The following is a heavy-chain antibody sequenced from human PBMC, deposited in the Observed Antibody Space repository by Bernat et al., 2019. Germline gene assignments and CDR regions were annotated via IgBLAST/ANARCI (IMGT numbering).Heavy chain of an antibody. J-gene: IGHJ5*02. CDR1: GGSISSGGYY. D-gene: IGHD3-3*01. Sequence: QVQLQESGPGLVKPSQTLSLTCTVSGGSISSGGYYWSWIRQHPGKGLEWIGYIYYSGSTYYNPSLKSLVTISIDTSKNQFSLKLSSVTAADTAVYYCARVNGGDYDFWSGYYFPNWFDPWGQGTLVTVSS. V-gene: IGHV4-31*01. CDR2: IYYSGST. CDR3: ARVNGGDYDFWSGYYFPNWFDP.